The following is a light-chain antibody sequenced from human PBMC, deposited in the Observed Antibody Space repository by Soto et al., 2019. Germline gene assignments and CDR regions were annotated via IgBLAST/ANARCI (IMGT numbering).Light chain of an antibody. J-gene: IGKJ1*01. CDR2: WAS. V-gene: IGKV4-1*01. CDR3: QQYYSTPRT. CDR1: QSVLYSPNNKNY. Sequence: DIVMTQSPDSLAVSLGERATINCKSSQSVLYSPNNKNYLAWYQQKPGQSPKLLIYWASTRESGVPDRFSGSGSGTDFTLTISSLQAEDVAVYFCQQYYSTPRTFDQGTKVEVK.